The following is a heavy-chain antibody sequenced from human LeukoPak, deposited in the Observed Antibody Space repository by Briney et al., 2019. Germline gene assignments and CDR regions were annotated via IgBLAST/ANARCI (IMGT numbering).Heavy chain of an antibody. Sequence: SETLSLTCTVSGYSISSGYYWGWIRQPPGKGLEWIGSIYHSGSTYYNPSLESRASISVDTSKNQFSLKLTSVTAADTAIYYCARRPAAFDYWAREPWSPSPQ. CDR3: ARRPAAFDY. CDR2: IYHSGST. V-gene: IGHV4-38-2*02. D-gene: IGHD6-13*01. J-gene: IGHJ4*02. CDR1: GYSISSGYY.